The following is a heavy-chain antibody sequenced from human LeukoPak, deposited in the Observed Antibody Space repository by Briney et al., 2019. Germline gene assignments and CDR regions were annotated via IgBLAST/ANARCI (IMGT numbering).Heavy chain of an antibody. D-gene: IGHD1-26*01. CDR1: VGSFRGYY. CDR2: INHSGST. J-gene: IGHJ6*01. V-gene: IGHV4-34*01. CDR3: ASGPGGSYYFV. Sequence: SETLSLTCGLCVGSFRGYYWSGIRQPPGKGLEWIGEINHSGSTNYNPSLNRRVTLSVDTPKNQVSLKLGPVTAPGPAWVFCASGPGGSYYFVWGKETKVTVSS.